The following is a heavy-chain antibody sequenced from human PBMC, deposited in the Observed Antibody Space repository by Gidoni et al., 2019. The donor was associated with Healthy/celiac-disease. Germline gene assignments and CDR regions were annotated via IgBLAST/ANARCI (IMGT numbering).Heavy chain of an antibody. V-gene: IGHV3-30*18. CDR3: AKDGVPGMGPAAIQGWFDP. J-gene: IGHJ5*02. D-gene: IGHD2-2*02. CDR1: GFTFSSYG. Sequence: QVQLVASGGGVVQPGASLRLSCAASGFTFSSYGMHWVRQAPGKGLEWVAVISYDGSNKYYADSVKGRFTISRDNSKNTLYLQMNSLRAEDTAVYYCAKDGVPGMGPAAIQGWFDPWGQGTLVTVSS. CDR2: ISYDGSNK.